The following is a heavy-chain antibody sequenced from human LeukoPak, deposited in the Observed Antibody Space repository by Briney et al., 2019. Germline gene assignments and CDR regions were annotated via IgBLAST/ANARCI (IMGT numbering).Heavy chain of an antibody. D-gene: IGHD3-9*01. J-gene: IGHJ4*02. V-gene: IGHV1-46*01. CDR2: INPSGGST. CDR3: ARGREKNYDILTCFDY. Sequence: ASVTVSCKASGYTFTSYYMHWVRQAPGQGLEWMGIINPSGGSTSYAQKFQGRVTMTRDTSTSTVYMELSSLRSEDTAVYYCARGREKNYDILTCFDYWGQGTLVTVSS. CDR1: GYTFTSYY.